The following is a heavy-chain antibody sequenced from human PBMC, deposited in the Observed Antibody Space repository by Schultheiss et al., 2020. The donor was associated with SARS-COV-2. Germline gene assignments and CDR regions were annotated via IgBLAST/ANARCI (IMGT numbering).Heavy chain of an antibody. CDR2: ISSSSSYI. V-gene: IGHV3-21*01. D-gene: IGHD5-18*01. CDR1: GFTVSSNY. CDR3: AREIGGYSYGS. Sequence: GGSLRLSCAASGFTVSSNYMSWVRQAPGKGLEWVSSISSSSSYIYYADSVKGRFTISRDNAKNSLYLQMNSLRAEDTAVYYCAREIGGYSYGSWGQGTMVTVSS. J-gene: IGHJ3*01.